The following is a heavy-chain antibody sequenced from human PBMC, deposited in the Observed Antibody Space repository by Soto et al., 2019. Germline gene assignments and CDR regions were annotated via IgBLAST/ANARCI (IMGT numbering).Heavy chain of an antibody. CDR1: GYTFNSYA. CDR3: ARAAFDWSGYYYYGMDV. V-gene: IGHV1-3*01. J-gene: IGHJ6*02. D-gene: IGHD3-9*01. Sequence: ASVKVSCKASGYTFNSYAMHWVRQDPEQRLEWMGWINAGNGNTKYSQKFQGRVTITRDTSASTAYMELSSLRSEDTAVYYCARAAFDWSGYYYYGMDVWGQGTTVTVSS. CDR2: INAGNGNT.